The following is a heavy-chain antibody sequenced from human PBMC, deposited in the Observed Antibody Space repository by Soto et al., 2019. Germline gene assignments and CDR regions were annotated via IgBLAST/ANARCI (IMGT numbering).Heavy chain of an antibody. V-gene: IGHV4-38-2*02. CDR3: ARDFFGNHYFDF. J-gene: IGHJ4*02. CDR1: GYSISSGYQ. D-gene: IGHD3-10*01. Sequence: SETLSLTCAVSGYSISSGYQWGWIRQPPGKGLEWIGNIFHSGTTSYNPSLKSRVTVSVDTSKNQISLNLTSVTAADTAIYYCARDFFGNHYFDFWGQGILVTVSS. CDR2: IFHSGTT.